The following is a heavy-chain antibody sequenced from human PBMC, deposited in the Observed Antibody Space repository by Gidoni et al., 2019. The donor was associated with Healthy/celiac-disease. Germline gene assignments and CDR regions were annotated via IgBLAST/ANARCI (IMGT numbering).Heavy chain of an antibody. J-gene: IGHJ6*02. V-gene: IGHV1-2*02. CDR2: INPNSGGT. Sequence: QVQLVQSGAEVKKPGASVKVSCKASGYTFTGYYLHWVRQAPGQGLEWMGWINPNSGGTNYAQKFQGRVTMTRDTSISTAYMELSRLRSDDTAVYYCASSHYDYVWGGYYYGMDVWGQGTTVTVSS. D-gene: IGHD3-16*01. CDR1: GYTFTGYY. CDR3: ASSHYDYVWGGYYYGMDV.